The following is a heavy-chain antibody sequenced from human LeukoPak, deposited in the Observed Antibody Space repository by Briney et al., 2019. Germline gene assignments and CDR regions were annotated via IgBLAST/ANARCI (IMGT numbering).Heavy chain of an antibody. CDR3: ARDRAEGKTWVEFDP. Sequence: QPGGSLRLSCAASGFIVNSYAMSWVRQAPGKGLAWVSLIYSDGVTQYADSVKGRFTISRDNSKNTLYLQMNSLRDEDTAVYFCARDRAEGKTWVEFDPWGQGTLVTFSS. J-gene: IGHJ5*02. CDR1: GFIVNSYA. CDR2: IYSDGVT. V-gene: IGHV3-66*02.